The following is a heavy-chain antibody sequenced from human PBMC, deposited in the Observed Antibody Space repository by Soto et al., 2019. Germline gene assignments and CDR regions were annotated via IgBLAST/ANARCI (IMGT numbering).Heavy chain of an antibody. Sequence: QVQLVESGGGVVQPGTSLRLSCAASGFTFRSHGMHWVRQVPGKGLEWVAAISNDGRSKYYADSVKGRFSISRDKCENTMYLQMNGLRVEDTAMYSCAKQYEFGGLEDYWGQGTLVTVSS. CDR3: AKQYEFGGLEDY. V-gene: IGHV3-30*18. J-gene: IGHJ4*02. CDR1: GFTFRSHG. D-gene: IGHD3-3*01. CDR2: ISNDGRSK.